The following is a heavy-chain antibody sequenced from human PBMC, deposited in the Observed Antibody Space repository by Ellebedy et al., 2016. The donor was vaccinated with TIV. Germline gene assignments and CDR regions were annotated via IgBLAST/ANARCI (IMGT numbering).Heavy chain of an antibody. J-gene: IGHJ4*02. CDR3: AKDRDSYDSALFDY. D-gene: IGHD3-22*01. V-gene: IGHV3-23*01. Sequence: GESLKISCAASGFTFSSYSMSWVRQAPGKGLEWVSTISDSGGSTYYADSVKGRFTISRDNSKNTLYLQMSSLRAEDTAVYYGAKDRDSYDSALFDYWGQGTLVTVSS. CDR2: ISDSGGST. CDR1: GFTFSSYS.